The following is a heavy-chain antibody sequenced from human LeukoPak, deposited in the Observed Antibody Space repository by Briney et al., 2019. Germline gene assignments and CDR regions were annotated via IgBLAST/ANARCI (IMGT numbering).Heavy chain of an antibody. CDR3: ARTHIAAAGYHCHY. J-gene: IGHJ4*02. CDR2: IYYKGNN. V-gene: IGHV4-61*01. Sequence: SETLSLTCTVFGGSFRSDSYYWSWIPQPPGKGLEWIGFIYYKGNNNYNPSLQRRVPMSVDPSKNQFSLKLTSVTAADTAFYYCARTHIAAAGYHCHYWGQGTLVTVSS. D-gene: IGHD6-13*01. CDR1: GGSFRSDSYY.